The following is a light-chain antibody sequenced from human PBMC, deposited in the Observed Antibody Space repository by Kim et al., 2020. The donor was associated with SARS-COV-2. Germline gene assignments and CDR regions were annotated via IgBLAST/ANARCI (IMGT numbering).Light chain of an antibody. CDR3: LQYFNTPYT. V-gene: IGKV4-1*01. CDR1: QSLLYTSNNQNY. Sequence: DIVMTQSPDSLAVSLGERATINCKSSQSLLYTSNNQNYMAWYQQKPGQPPLLLIYWASTRHSGVPDRFSGSGSGTDFTLTISSLQAEDVAVYYCLQYFNTPYTFGQGTKLEI. J-gene: IGKJ2*01. CDR2: WAS.